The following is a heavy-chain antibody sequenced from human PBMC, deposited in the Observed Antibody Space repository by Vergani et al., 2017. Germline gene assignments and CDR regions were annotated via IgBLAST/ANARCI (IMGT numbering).Heavy chain of an antibody. V-gene: IGHV3-21*06. CDR2: IGSSGPYI. J-gene: IGHJ6*02. Sequence: VQLVESGGGLVKPGGSLRLSCAASGFTFSDYSMSWVCQAPGKGLEWVAFIGSSGPYINYADSVKGRFIISRDNTNNSLFLQLRSLRAEDAAVYYCARDGTSGGCPDNYGMEVWGQGATVTVSS. CDR1: GFTFSDYS. CDR3: ARDGTSGGCPDNYGMEV. D-gene: IGHD2-8*01.